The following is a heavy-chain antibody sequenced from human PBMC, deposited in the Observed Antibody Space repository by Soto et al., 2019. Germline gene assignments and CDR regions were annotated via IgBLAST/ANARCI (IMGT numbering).Heavy chain of an antibody. CDR3: ARFVVDTAMVKIGWFDP. V-gene: IGHV4-59*01. D-gene: IGHD5-18*01. CDR1: GGSISSYY. J-gene: IGHJ5*02. Sequence: SETLSLTCTVSGGSISSYYWSWIRQPPGKGLEWIGYIYYSGSTNYNPSLKSRVTISVDTSKNQFSLKLSSVTAADTAVYYCARFVVDTAMVKIGWFDPWGQGTLVTVSS. CDR2: IYYSGST.